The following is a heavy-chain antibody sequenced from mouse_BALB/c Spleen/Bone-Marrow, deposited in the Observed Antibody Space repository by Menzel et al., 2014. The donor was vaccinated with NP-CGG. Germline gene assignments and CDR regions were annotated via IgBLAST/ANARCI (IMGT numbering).Heavy chain of an antibody. V-gene: IGHV5-17*02. Sequence: VQLQQSGGGLVQPGGSRKLSCAASGFAFSSFGMHWVRQAPEKGLEWVAYISSGSSIIYYAGTVKGRFTISRDNPKNTLFLQMTSLRSEDTAMYYCATGTRAMDYWGQGTSVTVSS. CDR3: ATGTRAMDY. J-gene: IGHJ4*01. D-gene: IGHD4-1*01. CDR1: GFAFSSFG. CDR2: ISSGSSII.